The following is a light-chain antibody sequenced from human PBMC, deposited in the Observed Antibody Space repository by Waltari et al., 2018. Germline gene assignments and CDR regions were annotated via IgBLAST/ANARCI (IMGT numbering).Light chain of an antibody. J-gene: IGKJ5*01. CDR3: QHRSNWPA. CDR1: QSVSSY. Sequence: EIVLTQSPATLPLSPAERATLSCRDSQSVSSYLAWYQQKPGQAPRLLIYDASNRATGIPARFSGSGSGTDFTLTISSLEPEDFAVYYCQHRSNWPAFGQGTRLEIK. CDR2: DAS. V-gene: IGKV3-11*01.